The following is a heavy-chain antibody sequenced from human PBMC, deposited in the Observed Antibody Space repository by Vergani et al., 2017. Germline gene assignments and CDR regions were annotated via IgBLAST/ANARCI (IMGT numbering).Heavy chain of an antibody. Sequence: QVQLQQWGAGLLKPSETLSLTCAVYGGSFSSYYWSWIRQPPGKGLEWIGYIYYSGSTNYNPSLKSRVTISVDTSKNQFSLKLGSVTAADTAVYCCAGEGIVATGIDYWGQGTLVTVSS. CDR2: IYYSGST. CDR3: AGEGIVATGIDY. V-gene: IGHV4-34*11. D-gene: IGHD5-12*01. CDR1: GGSFSSYY. J-gene: IGHJ4*02.